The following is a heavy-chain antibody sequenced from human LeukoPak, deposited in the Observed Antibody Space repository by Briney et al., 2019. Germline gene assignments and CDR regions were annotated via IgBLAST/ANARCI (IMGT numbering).Heavy chain of an antibody. V-gene: IGHV4-4*07. Sequence: SETLSLTCTVSGGSITTYQWTWIRQPAGKGLEWIGLIYTSGNNNYNPSLKSRVTMSVDTSKNQFFLKLSSVTAADTAVYYCARDQHSSGWYGYFDLWGRGTLVTVSS. CDR2: IYTSGNN. J-gene: IGHJ2*01. CDR3: ARDQHSSGWYGYFDL. CDR1: GGSITTYQ. D-gene: IGHD6-19*01.